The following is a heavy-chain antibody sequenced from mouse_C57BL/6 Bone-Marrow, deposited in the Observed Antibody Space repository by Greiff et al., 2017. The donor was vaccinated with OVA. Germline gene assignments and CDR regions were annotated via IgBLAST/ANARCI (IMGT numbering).Heavy chain of an antibody. CDR2: IYPGSGNT. CDR3: AREILRYPFAY. V-gene: IGHV1-66*01. J-gene: IGHJ3*01. D-gene: IGHD1-1*01. Sequence: VKLQESGPELVKPGASVKISCKASGYSFTSYYIHWVKQRPGQGLEWIGWIYPGSGNTKYNEKFKGKATLTADTSSSTAYMQLSSLTSEDAAVYYCAREILRYPFAYWGQGTLVTVSA. CDR1: GYSFTSYY.